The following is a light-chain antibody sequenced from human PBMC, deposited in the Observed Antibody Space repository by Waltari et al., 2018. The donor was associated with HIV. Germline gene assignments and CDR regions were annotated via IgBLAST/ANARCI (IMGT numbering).Light chain of an antibody. Sequence: QSVLTQPPSASGTPGQRVTIPCSGSRPNIGSKPVNCYQQLPGTAPKLLIYYNNQRPSGVPDRFSGSKSGTSASLAISGLQSEDEADYYCAAWDRSLNGPVFGTGTKVTVL. CDR2: YNN. CDR1: RPNIGSKP. CDR3: AAWDRSLNGPV. J-gene: IGLJ1*01. V-gene: IGLV1-44*01.